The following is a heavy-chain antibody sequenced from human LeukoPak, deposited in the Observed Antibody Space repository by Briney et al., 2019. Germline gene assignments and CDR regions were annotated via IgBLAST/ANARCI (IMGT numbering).Heavy chain of an antibody. V-gene: IGHV3-7*01. CDR2: IKQDLSEI. J-gene: IGHJ6*02. CDR1: GFTFSSYW. CDR3: ARERAVAGMVYYYYGMDV. Sequence: PGGSLRLSCAAPGFTFSSYWMSWVRQAPGKGLEWVANIKQDLSEINNVVSVKGRIPISRDNAKKSLFPQTNSLRAGDTAVYYCARERAVAGMVYYYYGMDVWGQGTTVTVSS. D-gene: IGHD6-19*01.